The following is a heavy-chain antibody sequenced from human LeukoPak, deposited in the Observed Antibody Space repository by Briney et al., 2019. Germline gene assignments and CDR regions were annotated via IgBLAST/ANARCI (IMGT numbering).Heavy chain of an antibody. J-gene: IGHJ6*03. CDR2: INWDATRT. Sequence: GGSLRLSCAASGFTFGDYAMQWVRQAPGKGLGWVSLINWDATRTYYADSVKGRFTISRDNSKNSLSLQMNSLRPEGTALYYCAKERRGYYMDVWGKGTTVTVSS. CDR1: GFTFGDYA. V-gene: IGHV3-43D*04. D-gene: IGHD3-10*01. CDR3: AKERRGYYMDV.